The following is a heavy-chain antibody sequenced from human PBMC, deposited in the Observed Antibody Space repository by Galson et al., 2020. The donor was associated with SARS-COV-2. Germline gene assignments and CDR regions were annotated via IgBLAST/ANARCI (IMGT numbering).Heavy chain of an antibody. V-gene: IGHV1-18*04. J-gene: IGHJ5*02. CDR1: GYTFTRYG. D-gene: IGHD4-17*01. CDR3: ARCLYYGWDSGRVDWFDP. Sequence: ASVKVSCKASGYTFTRYGVSWVRQAPGQGLEWMGWIIAHNGNTNYAQKFQGRLTMTTDTSTSTAYMELRSLTSDDTAMYYCARCLYYGWDSGRVDWFDPWGQGTLVTVSS. CDR2: IIAHNGNT.